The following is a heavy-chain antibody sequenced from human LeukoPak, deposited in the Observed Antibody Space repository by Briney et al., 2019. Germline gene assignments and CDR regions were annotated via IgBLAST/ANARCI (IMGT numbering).Heavy chain of an antibody. D-gene: IGHD6-13*01. V-gene: IGHV1-8*01. CDR3: ARGPPESSNSDY. CDR2: MNPNSANT. Sequence: ASVSVSCKASGYTFTSYDINWVRQATGQGLEGMGWMNPNSANTGYAQKFQGRVTMPTNTSISTAYMELSSLRSEDTAVYYCARGPPESSNSDYWGQGTLVTVSS. CDR1: GYTFTSYD. J-gene: IGHJ4*02.